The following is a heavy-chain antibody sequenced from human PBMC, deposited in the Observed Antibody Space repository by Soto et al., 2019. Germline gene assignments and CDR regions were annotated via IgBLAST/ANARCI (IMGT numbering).Heavy chain of an antibody. D-gene: IGHD1-1*01. CDR1: GGSISSDDHY. CDR2: IHHSGTT. CDR3: AILLSMWNIDF. V-gene: IGHV4-30-4*01. Sequence: QVHLQESGPGLVKPSQTLSLTCIVSGGSISSDDHYWSWIRQPPGKGLEWIGYIHHSGTTHSNPCLESRLFISLDTSKDQFSLQLTSVTAADTAVYYCAILLSMWNIDFWGQGTLVTVSS. J-gene: IGHJ4*02.